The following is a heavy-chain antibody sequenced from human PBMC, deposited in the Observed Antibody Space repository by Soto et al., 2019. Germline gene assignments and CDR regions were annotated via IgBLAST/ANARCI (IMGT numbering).Heavy chain of an antibody. CDR3: AKDTRVTYCSGGSCYYFYYMDV. D-gene: IGHD2-15*01. CDR2: ISYDGSDR. Sequence: GGSLRLSCAASGFTFSRYGIHWVRQAPGKGLEWVAVISYDGSDRYYADSVKGRFTISRDNSKNALYLQMNSLRAEDTAVYYCAKDTRVTYCSGGSCYYFYYMDVWGKGTTVTVSS. V-gene: IGHV3-30*18. CDR1: GFTFSRYG. J-gene: IGHJ6*03.